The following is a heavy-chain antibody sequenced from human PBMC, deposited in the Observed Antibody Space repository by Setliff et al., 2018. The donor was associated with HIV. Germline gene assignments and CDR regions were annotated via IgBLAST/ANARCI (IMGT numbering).Heavy chain of an antibody. V-gene: IGHV4-59*11. D-gene: IGHD2-8*01. Sequence: SETLSLTCTVSRDSINSHWWSWIRQPPGKGLEGTGNIHYSGITHYNPSLKSRLTISVDTSKNQFSLKLTSVTTADTAVYYRARSQCINFACVGFDIWGQGTVVTVSS. CDR1: RDSINSHW. J-gene: IGHJ3*02. CDR2: IHYSGIT. CDR3: ARSQCINFACVGFDI.